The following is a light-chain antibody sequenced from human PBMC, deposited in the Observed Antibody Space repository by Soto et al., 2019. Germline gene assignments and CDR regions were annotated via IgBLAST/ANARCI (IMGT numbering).Light chain of an antibody. CDR2: DAS. J-gene: IGKJ4*01. V-gene: IGKV1-5*01. CDR3: QQTYSDIS. CDR1: QSISSW. Sequence: DIQMTQSPSTLSASVGDRVTITCRASQSISSWLAWYQQKPGKAPKLLIYDASSLESGVPSRFSGSGSGTEFTLTISSLQPDDFATYHCQQTYSDISFGGGTKVE.